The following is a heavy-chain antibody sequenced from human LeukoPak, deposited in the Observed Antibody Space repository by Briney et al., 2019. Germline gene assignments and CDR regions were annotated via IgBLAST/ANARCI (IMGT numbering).Heavy chain of an antibody. CDR3: ARGIAAANWFDP. CDR2: IYHSGST. D-gene: IGHD6-13*01. V-gene: IGHV4-30-2*01. CDR1: GGSISSGGYS. Sequence: SQTLSLTCAVSGGSISSGGYSWSWIRQPPGKGLEWIGYIYHSGSTYYNPSLKSRVTISVDRSKNQFSLKLSSVTAADTAVYYCARGIAAANWFDPWGQGTLVTVSS. J-gene: IGHJ5*02.